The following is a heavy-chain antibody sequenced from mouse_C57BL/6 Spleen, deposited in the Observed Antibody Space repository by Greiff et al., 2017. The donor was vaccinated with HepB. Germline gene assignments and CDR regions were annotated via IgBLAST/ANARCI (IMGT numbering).Heavy chain of an antibody. V-gene: IGHV1-81*01. D-gene: IGHD2-10*02. CDR1: GYTFTSYG. J-gene: IGHJ2*01. CDR2: IYPRSGNT. Sequence: VQLQQSGAELARPGASVKPSCKASGYTFTSYGISWVKQRTGQGLEWIGEIYPRSGNTYYNEKFKGKATLTADKSSSTAYMELRSLTSEDSAVYFCAIVDSYGNSPFDYWGQGTTLTVSS. CDR3: AIVDSYGNSPFDY.